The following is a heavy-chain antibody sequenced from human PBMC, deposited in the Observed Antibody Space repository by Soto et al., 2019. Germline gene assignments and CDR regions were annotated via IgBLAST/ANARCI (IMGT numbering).Heavy chain of an antibody. CDR3: ARDTGRKGVVTAIHHY. V-gene: IGHV1-18*01. CDR2: ISAYNGNT. CDR1: GYTFTSYG. Sequence: ASVKVCCKAPGYTFTSYGISWVRQAPGQGLEWMGWISAYNGNTNYAQKLQGRVTMTTDTSTSTAYMELRSLRSDDTAVYYCARDTGRKGVVTAIHHYWGQGTLVTVSS. J-gene: IGHJ4*02. D-gene: IGHD2-21*02.